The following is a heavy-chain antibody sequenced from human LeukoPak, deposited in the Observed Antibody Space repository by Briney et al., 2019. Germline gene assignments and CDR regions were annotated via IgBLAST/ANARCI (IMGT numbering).Heavy chain of an antibody. CDR3: ATVRGYEGDFDY. CDR1: GYTLTELS. CDR2: FDPEDGET. D-gene: IGHD5-12*01. V-gene: IGHV1-24*01. J-gene: IGHJ4*02. Sequence: ASVKVSCKVSGYTLTELSMHWVRQAPGKGLEWMGGFDPEDGETIYAQKFQGRVTMTEDTSTDTAYMELSSLRSEDTAVYYCATVRGYEGDFDYWGQGTLVTVSS.